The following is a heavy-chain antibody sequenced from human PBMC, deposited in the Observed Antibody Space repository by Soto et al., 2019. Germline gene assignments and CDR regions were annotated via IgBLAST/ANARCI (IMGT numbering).Heavy chain of an antibody. J-gene: IGHJ6*03. Sequence: GESLKISCKGSGYSFTSYWIGWVRQMPGKGLEWMGIIYPGDSDTRYSPSFQGQVTISADKSISTAYLQWSSLKASDTAMYYCARHYYGSGSYYNTNMDVWGKGTTVTVSS. D-gene: IGHD3-10*01. V-gene: IGHV5-51*01. CDR1: GYSFTSYW. CDR3: ARHYYGSGSYYNTNMDV. CDR2: IYPGDSDT.